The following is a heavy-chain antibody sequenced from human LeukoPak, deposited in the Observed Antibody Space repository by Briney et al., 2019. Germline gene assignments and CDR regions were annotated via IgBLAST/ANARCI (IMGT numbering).Heavy chain of an antibody. J-gene: IGHJ5*02. V-gene: IGHV1-2*02. D-gene: IGHD2-21*01. CDR1: GYSFTNYY. Sequence: ASVKVSCKTSGYSFTNYYMHWVRQAPGQGLEWMGWINPNSGGTSSAQKFQGRVTMTRDTSITTVYMEVRWLTSDDTAIYYCARADRLHGGPYLIGPWGLGTLVTVSS. CDR3: ARADRLHGGPYLIGP. CDR2: INPNSGGT.